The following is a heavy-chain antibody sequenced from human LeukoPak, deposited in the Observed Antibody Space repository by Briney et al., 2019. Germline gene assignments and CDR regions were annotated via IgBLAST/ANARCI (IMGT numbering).Heavy chain of an antibody. CDR2: IYYSGST. CDR1: GGSISTYY. CDR3: ARVYTYYDYVWGSYRSQDYFDY. V-gene: IGHV4-59*12. J-gene: IGHJ4*02. D-gene: IGHD3-16*02. Sequence: SETLSLTCTVSGGSISTYYWSWIRQPPGKGLEWIGYIYYSGSTNYNPSLKSRVTISVDTSKNQFSLKLSSVTAADTAVYYCARVYTYYDYVWGSYRSQDYFDYWGQGTLVTVSS.